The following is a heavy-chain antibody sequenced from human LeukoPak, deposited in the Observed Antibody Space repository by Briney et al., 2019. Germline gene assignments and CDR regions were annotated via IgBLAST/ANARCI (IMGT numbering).Heavy chain of an antibody. J-gene: IGHJ6*03. CDR3: AIRSFYYYYYMDV. CDR1: GVTFSSYS. V-gene: IGHV3-48*01. Sequence: PGGSLRLSCAASGVTFSSYSMNWVRQAPGKGLEWVSYISSSSSTTYYADSVKGRFTISRDNAKNSLYLQMNRLRAEDTAVYYCAIRSFYYYYYMDVWGKGTTVTVSS. D-gene: IGHD3-10*01. CDR2: ISSSSSTT.